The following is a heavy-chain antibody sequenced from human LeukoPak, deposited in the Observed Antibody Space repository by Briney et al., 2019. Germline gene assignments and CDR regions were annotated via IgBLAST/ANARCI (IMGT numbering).Heavy chain of an antibody. J-gene: IGHJ6*02. CDR2: FSGSGGST. Sequence: PGGSLRLSCAASGFTFTSYAMSWVRQAPGKGLEWVSGFSGSGGSTYFADSVKGRFAISRDNSKNTLYLQLNSLRAEDTAVYYCAKDKHITRPDYGMDVWGQGTTVTVSS. D-gene: IGHD3-3*01. CDR3: AKDKHITRPDYGMDV. CDR1: GFTFTSYA. V-gene: IGHV3-23*01.